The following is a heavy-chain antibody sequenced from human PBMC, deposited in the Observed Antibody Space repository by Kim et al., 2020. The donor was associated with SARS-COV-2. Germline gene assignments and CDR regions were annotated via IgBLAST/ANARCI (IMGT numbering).Heavy chain of an antibody. Sequence: GESLKISCKGSGYSFTSYWIGWVRQMPGKGLEWMGIIYPGDSDTRYSPSFQGQVTISADKSISTAYLQWSSLKASDTAMYYCARRYGSSPTPYYYYGMDVWGQGTTVTVSS. V-gene: IGHV5-51*01. CDR3: ARRYGSSPTPYYYYGMDV. CDR1: GYSFTSYW. CDR2: IYPGDSDT. J-gene: IGHJ6*02. D-gene: IGHD6-6*01.